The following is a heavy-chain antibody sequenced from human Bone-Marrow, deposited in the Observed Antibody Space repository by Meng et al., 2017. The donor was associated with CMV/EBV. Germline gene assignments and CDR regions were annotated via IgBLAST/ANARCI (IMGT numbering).Heavy chain of an antibody. CDR3: ARGGDVVVALAWFDP. D-gene: IGHD2-15*01. J-gene: IGHJ5*02. Sequence: QVQLQESGPGLVTPSETLSLTCTVSGGSISSYYWSWIRQPAGKGLEWIGRIYTSGSTNYNPSLKSRVTMSVDTSKNQFSLKLSSVTAADTAVYYCARGGDVVVALAWFDPWGQGTLVTVSS. CDR2: IYTSGST. V-gene: IGHV4-4*07. CDR1: GGSISSYY.